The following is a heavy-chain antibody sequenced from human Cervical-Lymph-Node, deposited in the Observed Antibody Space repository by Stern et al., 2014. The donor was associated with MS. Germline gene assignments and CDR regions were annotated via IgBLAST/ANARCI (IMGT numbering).Heavy chain of an antibody. CDR1: GYTLTEMS. CDR3: ATHRGRVTYYYGLDV. D-gene: IGHD2-21*02. Sequence: QVQLVESGAEVKKPGASVKVSCKVSGYTLTEMSMHWVRQAPGKGLEWMGGYGPQNGETFYAQKIQGRFTMAEDRSTDTAYMELTSLRSDDTAVYYCATHRGRVTYYYGLDVWGQGTTVTVSS. V-gene: IGHV1-24*01. CDR2: YGPQNGET. J-gene: IGHJ6*02.